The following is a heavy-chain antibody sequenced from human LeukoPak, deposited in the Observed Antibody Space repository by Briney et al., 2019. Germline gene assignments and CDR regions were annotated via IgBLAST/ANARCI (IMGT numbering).Heavy chain of an antibody. CDR2: IRYDGSNK. CDR3: AKDFFGSHNEHDAFEI. V-gene: IGHV3-30*02. J-gene: IGHJ3*02. CDR1: GFTFSSYG. Sequence: GGSLRLSCAASGFTFSSYGMHWVRQAPGKGLEWVAFIRYDGSNKYYADSVKGRFTISRDNSKNTLYLQMNSLRAEDTAVYYCAKDFFGSHNEHDAFEIWGQGTMVTVSS. D-gene: IGHD3-10*01.